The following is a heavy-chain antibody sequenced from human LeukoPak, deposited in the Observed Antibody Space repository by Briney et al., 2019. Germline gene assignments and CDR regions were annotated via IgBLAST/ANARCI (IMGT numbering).Heavy chain of an antibody. V-gene: IGHV1-18*01. D-gene: IGHD1-26*01. CDR2: ISAYNGNT. Sequence: ASVKVSCKASGYTFTSYGISWVRQAPGQGLEWMGWISAYNGNTNYAQKLQGRVTMTTDTSTSTAYMKLRSLRSDDTAVYYCARWGSGSYYGMIDYWGQGTLVTVSS. J-gene: IGHJ4*02. CDR3: ARWGSGSYYGMIDY. CDR1: GYTFTSYG.